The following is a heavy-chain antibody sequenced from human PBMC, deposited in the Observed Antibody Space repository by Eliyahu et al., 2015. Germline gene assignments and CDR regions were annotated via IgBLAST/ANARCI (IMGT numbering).Heavy chain of an antibody. J-gene: IGHJ4*02. D-gene: IGHD2-2*01. CDR1: GGTFNTYA. V-gene: IGHV1-69*01. CDR2: IIPIFGTA. Sequence: QVQLVQSGAEVKKPGSSVKVSCKASGGTFNTYAISWVRQAPGQGLEWMGGIIPIFGTANYAQKFQGRVTITADESTRSAYMELSSLRSEDAAIYYCTRGGEEHQLQSRPFDYWGQGTLVTVSS. CDR3: TRGGEEHQLQSRPFDY.